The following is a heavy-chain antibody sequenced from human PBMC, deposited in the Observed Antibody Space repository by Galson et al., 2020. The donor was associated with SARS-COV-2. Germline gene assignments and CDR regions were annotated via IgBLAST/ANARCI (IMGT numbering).Heavy chain of an antibody. D-gene: IGHD6-13*01. CDR1: GFMFSDFD. J-gene: IGHJ4*02. CDR3: LSVGSTRQNY. CDR2: ISPNGATS. Sequence: GESLKIPCSAPGFMFSDFDMHWVRPAPEKGLEYVAAISPNGATSFYADSANGRFTMSRDNSKNTFYLRMTGLRVAETAVYYCLSVGSTRQNYWGQGTLVTVSS. V-gene: IGHV3-64D*09.